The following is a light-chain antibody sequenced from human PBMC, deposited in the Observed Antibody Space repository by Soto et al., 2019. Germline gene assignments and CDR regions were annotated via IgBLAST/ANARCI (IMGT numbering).Light chain of an antibody. CDR1: QGISSY. CDR2: AAS. CDR3: QQYYSYPRT. V-gene: IGKV1-8*01. Sequence: AIRMTQSPSSLSASTGDRDTITCRASQGISSYLAWYQQKPGKAPNLLIYAASTLQSGVPSRFSGSGSGTDFTLTISCLQSEDFATYYCQQYYSYPRTFGQGTKVEIK. J-gene: IGKJ1*01.